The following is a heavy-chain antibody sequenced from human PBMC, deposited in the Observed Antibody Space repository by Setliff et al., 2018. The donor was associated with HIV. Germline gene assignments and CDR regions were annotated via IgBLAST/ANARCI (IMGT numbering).Heavy chain of an antibody. CDR2: VGAVGAPT. CDR1: GFNFNSYA. J-gene: IGHJ3*02. D-gene: IGHD4-17*01. V-gene: IGHV3-23*01. CDR3: AKVFDYGIDGFDI. Sequence: GESLRLSCAASGFNFNSYAMGWVRQAPGKGLEWVSTVGAVGAPTHYAESVKGRFTISKDNSKDTLYLQMSGLRDEDTALYYCAKVFDYGIDGFDIWGQGTLVTVSS.